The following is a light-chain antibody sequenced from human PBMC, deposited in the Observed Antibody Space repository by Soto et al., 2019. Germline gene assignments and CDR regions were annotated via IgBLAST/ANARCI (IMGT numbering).Light chain of an antibody. CDR1: SSDVGGYNY. CDR2: EVS. V-gene: IGLV2-8*01. J-gene: IGLJ2*01. CDR3: SSYAGSNPVV. Sequence: QSVLTQPPSASGSPGQSVTISCTGTSSDVGGYNYVSWYQQHPGKAPKLMVYEVSERPSGVPDRFSGSKSGNTASLTVSGLQAKDEADYFCSSYAGSNPVVFGGGTKLTVL.